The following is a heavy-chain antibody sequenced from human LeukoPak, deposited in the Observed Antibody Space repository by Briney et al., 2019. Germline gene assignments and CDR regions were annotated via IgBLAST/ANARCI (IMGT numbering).Heavy chain of an antibody. Sequence: SETLSLTCTVSGGSISSYYWSWIRQPPGKGLEWIGNIYYSGSTNYTPSLKSRVTISVDTSKNPYSLKLSSVTAADTAVYYCTIGSIVYYYMYVWGKGTTVTISS. V-gene: IGHV4-59*01. CDR1: GGSISSYY. J-gene: IGHJ6*03. CDR2: IYYSGST. CDR3: TIGSIVYYYMYV. D-gene: IGHD3-22*01.